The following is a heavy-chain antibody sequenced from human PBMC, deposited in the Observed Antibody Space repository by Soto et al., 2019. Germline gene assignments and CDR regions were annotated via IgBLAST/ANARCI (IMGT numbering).Heavy chain of an antibody. J-gene: IGHJ2*01. CDR1: GASMSSPHW. Sequence: QVQLQESGPGLVKPSETLSLTCAVSGASMSSPHWWSWVRQSPEKGPEWIGDIYQSGITNYNPSLKSRVTISLDKSKNEFSLRLTSVTAADTAVYFCARETDNEWYFDVWGRGALVTVSS. CDR3: ARETDNEWYFDV. CDR2: IYQSGIT. V-gene: IGHV4-4*02.